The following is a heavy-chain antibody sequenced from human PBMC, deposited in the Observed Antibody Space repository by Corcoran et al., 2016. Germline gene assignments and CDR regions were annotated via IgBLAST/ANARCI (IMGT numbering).Heavy chain of an antibody. J-gene: IGHJ6*02. D-gene: IGHD6-6*01. Sequence: QLQLQESGPGLVKPSATLSLPCTVSGGSISSSSSYWGWIRQPPGQGLEGIGSIYYSGSTYYNPSLKSRVTISVDTSKNQFSLKLSSVTAADTAVYYCARLAPYYYYGMDVWGQGTTVTVSS. CDR3: ARLAPYYYYGMDV. CDR1: GGSISSSSSY. CDR2: IYYSGST. V-gene: IGHV4-39*07.